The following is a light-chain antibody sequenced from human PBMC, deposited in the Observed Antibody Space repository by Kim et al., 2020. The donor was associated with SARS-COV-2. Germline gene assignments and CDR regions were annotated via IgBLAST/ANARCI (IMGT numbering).Light chain of an antibody. CDR3: AVWDDRLNVWL. V-gene: IGLV1-44*01. J-gene: IGLJ3*02. CDR2: SND. Sequence: ELTQPPSTSGTPGQRVTISCSGSRSNVGINTVNWFQQFPVTAPKLLIYSNDQRPSGVPDRFSGSKSGTSASLAISGLQSADEADYYCAVWDDRLNVWLFGGGTQLTVL. CDR1: RSNVGINT.